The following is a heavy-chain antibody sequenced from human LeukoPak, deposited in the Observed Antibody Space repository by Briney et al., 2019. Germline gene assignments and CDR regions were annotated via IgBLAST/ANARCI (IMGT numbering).Heavy chain of an antibody. Sequence: ASVKVSCKASGGTFSSYAISWVRQAPGQGLEWMGGIIPIFGTANYAQKFQGRVTITADESTSTAYMELSSLRSEDTAVYYCAKLGISAFDIWGQGTMVTVSS. D-gene: IGHD7-27*01. J-gene: IGHJ3*02. CDR3: AKLGISAFDI. CDR2: IIPIFGTA. CDR1: GGTFSSYA. V-gene: IGHV1-69*13.